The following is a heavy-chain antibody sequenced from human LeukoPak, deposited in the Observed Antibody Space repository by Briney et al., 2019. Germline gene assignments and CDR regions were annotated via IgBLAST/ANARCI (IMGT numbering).Heavy chain of an antibody. CDR1: GFTFDDYA. D-gene: IGHD1-26*01. J-gene: IGHJ3*01. Sequence: GGSLRLSCAASGFTFDDYAMHWVRQAPGKGLEWVSGISWNSGSIGYADSVKGRFTISRDNARNSLYLQMNSLRAEDTAIYYCARGGASWPDFWGQGTMVTVSS. CDR3: ARGGASWPDF. V-gene: IGHV3-9*01. CDR2: ISWNSGSI.